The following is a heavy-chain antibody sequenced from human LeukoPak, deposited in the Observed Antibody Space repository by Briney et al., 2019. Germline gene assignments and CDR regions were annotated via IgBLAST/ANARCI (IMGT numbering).Heavy chain of an antibody. J-gene: IGHJ3*02. CDR3: ATPSTAHLNYYDSSGYYPMAAFDI. CDR2: FDPEDGET. CDR1: GYTLTELS. D-gene: IGHD3-22*01. Sequence: ASVKVSCKVSGYTLTELSMHWVRQAPGKGLEWMGGFDPEDGETIYAQKFQGRVTMTEDTSTDTAYMELSSLSSEDTAVYYCATPSTAHLNYYDSSGYYPMAAFDIWGQGTMVTVSS. V-gene: IGHV1-24*01.